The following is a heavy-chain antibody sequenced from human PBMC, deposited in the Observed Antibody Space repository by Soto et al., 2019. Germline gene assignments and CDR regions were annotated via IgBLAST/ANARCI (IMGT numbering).Heavy chain of an antibody. D-gene: IGHD6-13*01. CDR1: GYTFTNFD. J-gene: IGHJ5*01. CDR2: MSPNSENK. Sequence: ASVKVSCKASGYTFTNFDVNWVRQAAGQGLEWMGWMSPNSENKGYAQKFQGRVSMTRDTSITTAYMELSSLRSEDTAVYYCVRGFGSSWNTGRYNWFDFWGQGTLVTVSS. CDR3: VRGFGSSWNTGRYNWFDF. V-gene: IGHV1-8*01.